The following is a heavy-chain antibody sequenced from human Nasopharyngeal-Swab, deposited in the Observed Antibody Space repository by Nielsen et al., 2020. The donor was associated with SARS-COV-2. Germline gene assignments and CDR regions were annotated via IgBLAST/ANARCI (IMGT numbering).Heavy chain of an antibody. Sequence: GESLKISCAASGFTFSSYWLSWVRQAPGKGLEWVANIKQDGREKYYVDSVKGRFTISRDNAKNSLYLQMNSLRAEDTAIYYCAKDRDSGDDSEEYYHYYGMDVWGQGAPVTVSS. CDR2: IKQDGREK. V-gene: IGHV3-7*03. J-gene: IGHJ6*02. CDR3: AKDRDSGDDSEEYYHYYGMDV. D-gene: IGHD5-12*01. CDR1: GFTFSSYW.